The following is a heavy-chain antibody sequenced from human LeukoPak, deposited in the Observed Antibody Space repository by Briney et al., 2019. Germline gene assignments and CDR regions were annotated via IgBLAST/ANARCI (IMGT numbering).Heavy chain of an antibody. Sequence: ASVKVSCKTSGYTFTGYYMHWVRQAPGQGLEWMGWINPNSGDTNYAQRFQGRVTMTRDTSISTAYMELSSLRYDDTAVYYCARGGNSGWRTPNDDYWGQGTLVTVSS. CDR2: INPNSGDT. CDR3: ARGGNSGWRTPNDDY. V-gene: IGHV1-2*02. J-gene: IGHJ4*02. D-gene: IGHD6-19*01. CDR1: GYTFTGYY.